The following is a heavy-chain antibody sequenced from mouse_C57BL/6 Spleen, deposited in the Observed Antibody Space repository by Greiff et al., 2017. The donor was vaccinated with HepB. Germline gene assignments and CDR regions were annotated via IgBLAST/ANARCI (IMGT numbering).Heavy chain of an antibody. CDR3: ARGDSSGYVRFAY. J-gene: IGHJ3*01. V-gene: IGHV1-53*01. CDR2: INPSNGGT. Sequence: QVQLQQSGPELVKPGASVKLSCKASGYTFTSYWMHWVKQRPGQGLEWIGNINPSNGGTNYNEKFKSKATLTVDKSSSTAYMQLSSLTSEDSAVYYCARGDSSGYVRFAYWGQGTLVTVSA. D-gene: IGHD3-2*02. CDR1: GYTFTSYW.